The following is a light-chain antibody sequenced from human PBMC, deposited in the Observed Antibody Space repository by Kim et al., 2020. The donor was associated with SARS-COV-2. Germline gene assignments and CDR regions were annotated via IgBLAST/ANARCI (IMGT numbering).Light chain of an antibody. V-gene: IGLV2-14*04. CDR1: SSDVGGYNY. Sequence: QSITNSCTGSSSDVGGYNYVSWYQQHPGKAPKVMIYDVRNRPSGVSDRFSGSKSGNTASLTISGLQAEDEADYYCSSYTSSSTNYVFGTGTKVTVL. CDR3: SSYTSSSTNYV. J-gene: IGLJ1*01. CDR2: DVR.